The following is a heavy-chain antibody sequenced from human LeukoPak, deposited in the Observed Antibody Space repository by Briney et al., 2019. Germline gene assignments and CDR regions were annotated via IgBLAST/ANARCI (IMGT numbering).Heavy chain of an antibody. CDR3: AKDGGVVVPAGTGEYYYYYMDV. J-gene: IGHJ6*03. V-gene: IGHV3-30*02. Sequence: GGSLRLSCAASGFTFSSYGMHWVRQAPGKGLEWVAFIRYDGSNKYYADSVKGRFTISRDNSKNTLHLQMNSLRAEDTAVYYCAKDGGVVVPAGTGEYYYYYMDVWGKGTTVTISS. CDR1: GFTFSSYG. CDR2: IRYDGSNK. D-gene: IGHD2-2*01.